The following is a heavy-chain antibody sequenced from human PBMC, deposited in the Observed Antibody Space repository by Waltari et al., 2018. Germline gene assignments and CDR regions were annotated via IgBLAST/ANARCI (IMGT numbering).Heavy chain of an antibody. D-gene: IGHD2-8*01. CDR3: ARRGFCTNGVCNLDY. Sequence: QVQLVQSGAEVKKPGASVKVSCKASGYSFTSYGISWVRQAPGQGLEWMGWISGDKGVTQYAQKLQDRVTMTTYTSTTTAYMELRSLRSDDTAVYYCARRGFCTNGVCNLDYWGQGTLVTVSS. CDR1: GYSFTSYG. V-gene: IGHV1-18*01. CDR2: ISGDKGVT. J-gene: IGHJ4*02.